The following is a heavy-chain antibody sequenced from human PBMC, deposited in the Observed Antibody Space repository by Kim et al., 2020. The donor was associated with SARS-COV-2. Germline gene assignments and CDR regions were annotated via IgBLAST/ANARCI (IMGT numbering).Heavy chain of an antibody. CDR1: GCTFSSYA. J-gene: IGHJ6*02. CDR2: IIPIFGTA. D-gene: IGHD3-3*01. V-gene: IGHV1-69*13. Sequence: SVKVSCKASGCTFSSYAISWVRQAPGQGLEWMGGIIPIFGTANYAQKFQGRVTNTADESTRTAYMELSSLRSEDTAVYYCASSTLADLEWLLYHYYYGMDVWGQGTTVTVSS. CDR3: ASSTLADLEWLLYHYYYGMDV.